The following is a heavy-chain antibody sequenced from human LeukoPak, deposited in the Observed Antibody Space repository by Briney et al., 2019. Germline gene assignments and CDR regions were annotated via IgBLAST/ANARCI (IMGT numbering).Heavy chain of an antibody. CDR2: ISGSGGST. CDR3: AKTPPVAGTGHSDY. V-gene: IGHV3-23*01. D-gene: IGHD6-19*01. Sequence: GGSLRLSCTVSGFTFSTYAMAWVRQAPGKGLEWVSAISGSGGSTYYADSVKGRFTISRDNSKNTLYLQMNSLRAEDTAVYYCAKTPPVAGTGHSDYWGQGTLVTVSS. CDR1: GFTFSTYA. J-gene: IGHJ4*02.